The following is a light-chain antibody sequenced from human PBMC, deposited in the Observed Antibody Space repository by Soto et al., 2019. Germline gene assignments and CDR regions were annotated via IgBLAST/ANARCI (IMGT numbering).Light chain of an antibody. J-gene: IGLJ1*01. CDR3: SSYTSSNTFYV. V-gene: IGLV2-14*01. Sequence: QSALTQPASVSGSPGRSITISCTGTSSDVGGYYYVSWYQHHPGKAPKLMIYQVSNRPSGVSNRFSGSKSGNTASLTISGLQAEDEADYYCSSYTSSNTFYVFGTGTKLTVL. CDR1: SSDVGGYYY. CDR2: QVS.